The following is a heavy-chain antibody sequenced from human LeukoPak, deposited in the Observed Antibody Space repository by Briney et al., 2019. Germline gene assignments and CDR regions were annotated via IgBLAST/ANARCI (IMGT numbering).Heavy chain of an antibody. D-gene: IGHD6-6*01. CDR3: ARENTLPGYSNSSEIGSYGMDV. CDR1: GGTFSSYA. CDR2: IIPILGIA. Sequence: GASVKVSCKASGGTFSSYAISWVRQAPGQGLEWMGRIIPILGIANYAQKCQGRVTITADKSTSTAYMELSSLRSEDTAVYYCARENTLPGYSNSSEIGSYGMDVWGQGTTVTVSS. J-gene: IGHJ6*02. V-gene: IGHV1-69*04.